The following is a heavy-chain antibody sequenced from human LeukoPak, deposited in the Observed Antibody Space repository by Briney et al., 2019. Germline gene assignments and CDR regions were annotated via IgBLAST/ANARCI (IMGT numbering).Heavy chain of an antibody. J-gene: IGHJ4*02. D-gene: IGHD3-10*01. V-gene: IGHV3-9*01. Sequence: PGGSLRLSCAASGFTFDDYAMHWVRQAPGKGLEWVSGISWNSGSIGYAESVKGRFTISRDNAKNSLYLQMNSLRAEDTAVYYCAREVGELLWFGEGPGGYYFDYWGQGTLVTVSS. CDR2: ISWNSGSI. CDR1: GFTFDDYA. CDR3: AREVGELLWFGEGPGGYYFDY.